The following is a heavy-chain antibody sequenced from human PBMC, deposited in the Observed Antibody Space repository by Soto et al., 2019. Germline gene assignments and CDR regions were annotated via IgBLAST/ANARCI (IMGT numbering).Heavy chain of an antibody. CDR1: GFTFYNYA. D-gene: IGHD1-26*01. CDR3: AKNQGVELVPLATVDWFDP. J-gene: IGHJ5*02. Sequence: GGSLRLSCAASGFTFYNYAMNWVRQAPGKGLEWVSTIDYDGVNKHYADSVKGRFTVPRDNSKSTVYLELNNLSAEDTAVYHCAKNQGVELVPLATVDWFDPWGQGSVVTVSS. CDR2: IDYDGVNK. V-gene: IGHV3-23*01.